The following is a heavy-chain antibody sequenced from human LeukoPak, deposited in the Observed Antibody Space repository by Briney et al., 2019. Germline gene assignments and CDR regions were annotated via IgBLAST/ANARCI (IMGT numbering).Heavy chain of an antibody. J-gene: IGHJ4*02. Sequence: SVKVSCKASGGTFSSYAISWVRQAPGQGLEWMGGIIPIFGTANYAQKFQGRVTITADESTSTAYMELSSLRSEDTAVYYCAGGELSGSYYGGGVDYWGQGTLVTVSS. CDR1: GGTFSSYA. CDR3: AGGELSGSYYGGGVDY. V-gene: IGHV1-69*13. CDR2: IIPIFGTA. D-gene: IGHD1-26*01.